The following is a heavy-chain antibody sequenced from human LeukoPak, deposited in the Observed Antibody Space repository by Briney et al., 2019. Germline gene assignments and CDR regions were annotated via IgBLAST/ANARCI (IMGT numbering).Heavy chain of an antibody. J-gene: IGHJ4*02. CDR3: TRAGSKVRRKWLLPHY. V-gene: IGHV3-49*03. CDR2: IRSKAYGGTT. CDR1: GFTFGDYA. D-gene: IGHD3-22*01. Sequence: GGSLRLSCTASGFTFGDYAMSWFRQAPGKGLEWVGFIRSKAYGGTTEYAASVKGRFTISRDDSKSIAYLQMNSLKTEDTAVYYCTRAGSKVRRKWLLPHYWGQGTLVTVSS.